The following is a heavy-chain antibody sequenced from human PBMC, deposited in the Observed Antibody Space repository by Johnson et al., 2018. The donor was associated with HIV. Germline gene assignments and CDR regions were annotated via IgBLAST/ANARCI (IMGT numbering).Heavy chain of an antibody. Sequence: VQLVESGGGLVQPGGSLRLSCAASGFTFSSYDMHWVRQATGKGLEWVSAIGTAGDPYYPGSVKGRFTISRENAKNSLYIQRNSLRAGDTAVYYCARGVAFSQHAFDIWGQGTMVTVSS. CDR2: IGTAGDP. CDR1: GFTFSSYD. J-gene: IGHJ3*02. V-gene: IGHV3-13*05. CDR3: ARGVAFSQHAFDI. D-gene: IGHD3-3*01.